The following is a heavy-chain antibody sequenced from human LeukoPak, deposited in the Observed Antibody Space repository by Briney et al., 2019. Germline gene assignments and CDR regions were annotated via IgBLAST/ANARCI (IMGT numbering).Heavy chain of an antibody. Sequence: GASVKVSCKASGYTFTSYYMHWVRQAPRQGLERMRIMNTSGGRTTYAQKFQARVTLTRDMSTSTVYMEPSSLRPEDTAVYYCARTIGNWFDPWGQGTLVTVSS. V-gene: IGHV1-46*01. J-gene: IGHJ5*02. CDR2: MNTSGGRT. CDR3: ARTIGNWFDP. CDR1: GYTFTSYY.